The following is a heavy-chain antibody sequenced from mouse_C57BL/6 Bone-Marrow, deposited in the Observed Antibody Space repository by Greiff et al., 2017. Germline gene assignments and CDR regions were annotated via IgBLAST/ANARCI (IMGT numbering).Heavy chain of an antibody. Sequence: QVQLKESGPELVKPGASVKLSCKASGYTFTSYDINWVKQRPGQGLEWIGWIYPRDGSTKYNEKFKGKATLTVDTSSSTAYMERHSLTSEDSAVYFCARSVIYFLDYWGQGTTLTVSS. CDR1: GYTFTSYD. D-gene: IGHD2-1*01. V-gene: IGHV1-85*01. CDR3: ARSVIYFLDY. J-gene: IGHJ2*01. CDR2: IYPRDGST.